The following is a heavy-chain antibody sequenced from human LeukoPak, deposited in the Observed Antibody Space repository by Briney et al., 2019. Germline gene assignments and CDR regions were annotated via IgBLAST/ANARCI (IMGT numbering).Heavy chain of an antibody. CDR1: GFTFSSYW. CDR3: ARYPAVAGFDY. V-gene: IGHV3-7*01. CDR2: IKQDGSEK. J-gene: IGHJ4*02. Sequence: GGSLRLSCAASGFTFSSYWMSWVRQAPGKGLEWVANIKQDGSEKYYVDSVKCRFTISRDNAKNSLYLQMNSLRAEDTAVYSCARYPAVAGFDYWGQGTLVTVSS. D-gene: IGHD6-19*01.